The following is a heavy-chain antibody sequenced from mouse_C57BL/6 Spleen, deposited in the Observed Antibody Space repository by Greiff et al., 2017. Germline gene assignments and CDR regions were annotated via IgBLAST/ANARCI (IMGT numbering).Heavy chain of an antibody. V-gene: IGHV5-17*01. D-gene: IGHD1-1*01. CDR1: GFTFSDYG. CDR3: ARRSTVVASFDY. Sequence: EVHLVESGGGLVKPGGSLKLSCAASGFTFSDYGMHWVRQAPEKGLEWVAYISSGSSTIYYADTVKGRFTISRDNAKSTLFLQMTSLRSEDTAMYYCARRSTVVASFDYWGQGTTLTVSS. CDR2: ISSGSSTI. J-gene: IGHJ2*01.